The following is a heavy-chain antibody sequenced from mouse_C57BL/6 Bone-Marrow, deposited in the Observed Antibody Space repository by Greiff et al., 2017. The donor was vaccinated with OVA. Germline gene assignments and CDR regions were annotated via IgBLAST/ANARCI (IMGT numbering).Heavy chain of an antibody. CDR2: IYPGSGST. Sequence: VKLQQPGAELVKPGASVKMSCKASGYTFTSYWITWVKQRPGQGLEWIGDIYPGSGSTTYNEKFKSKATLTVDTSSSTAYMQLSSLTSEDSAVYYCARSPTVVAPYYARDYWGQGTSVTVSS. V-gene: IGHV1-55*01. CDR3: ARSPTVVAPYYARDY. D-gene: IGHD1-1*01. J-gene: IGHJ4*01. CDR1: GYTFTSYW.